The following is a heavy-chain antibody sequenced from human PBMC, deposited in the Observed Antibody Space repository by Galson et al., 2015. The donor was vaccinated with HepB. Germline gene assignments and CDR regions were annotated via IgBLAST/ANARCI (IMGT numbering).Heavy chain of an antibody. V-gene: IGHV1-46*01. CDR1: GYTFTSYY. CDR3: ARDPVREQLPDPPLDY. D-gene: IGHD6-13*01. CDR2: INPSGGST. Sequence: SVKVSCKASGYTFTSYYMHWVRQAPGQGLEWMGIINPSGGSTSYAQKFQGRVTMTRDTSTSTVYMELSSLRSEDTAVYYCARDPVREQLPDPPLDYWGQGTLVTVSS. J-gene: IGHJ4*02.